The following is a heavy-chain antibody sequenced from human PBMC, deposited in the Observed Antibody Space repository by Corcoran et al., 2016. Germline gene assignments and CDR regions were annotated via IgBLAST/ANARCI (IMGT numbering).Heavy chain of an antibody. Sequence: QVQLVQSGAEVKKPGSSVKVSCKASGGTFSSYAISWVRQAPGQGLEWMGGIIPIFGTANYAQKFQGRVTITADESTSTAYMELSSLRSEDTAVYYGARGQKYYDSSGYWPWGVWGQGTTVTVSS. CDR1: GGTFSSYA. CDR3: ARGQKYYDSSGYWPWGV. D-gene: IGHD3-22*01. J-gene: IGHJ6*02. V-gene: IGHV1-69*01. CDR2: IIPIFGTA.